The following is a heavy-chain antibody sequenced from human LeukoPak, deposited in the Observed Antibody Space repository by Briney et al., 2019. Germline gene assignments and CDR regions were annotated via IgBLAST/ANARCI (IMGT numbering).Heavy chain of an antibody. Sequence: GGPLRSPCAASGFTFISFGRNWVRQAPGKGREGVSYISSSSSTIYYADSVKGRFTISRDNAKNSLYLQMNSLRAEDTAVYYCAKPKINIAAAGTTLDYWGQGTLVTVSS. J-gene: IGHJ4*02. V-gene: IGHV3-48*01. D-gene: IGHD6-13*01. CDR3: AKPKINIAAAGTTLDY. CDR1: GFTFISFG. CDR2: ISSSSSTI.